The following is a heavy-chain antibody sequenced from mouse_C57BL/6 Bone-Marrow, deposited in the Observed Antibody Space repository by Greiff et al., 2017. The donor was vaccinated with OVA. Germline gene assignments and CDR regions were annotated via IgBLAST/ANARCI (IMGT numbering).Heavy chain of an antibody. V-gene: IGHV1-15*01. CDR2: IDPETGGT. D-gene: IGHD1-1*01. CDR3: TRTNPLITTVVARFDY. CDR1: GYTFTDYE. J-gene: IGHJ2*01. Sequence: VQLQQSGAELVRPGASVTLSCKASGYTFTDYEMHWVKQTPVHGLEWIGAIDPETGGTAYNQKFKGKAILTAAKSSSTAYMDLRSLTSEDSAFYYCTRTNPLITTVVARFDYWGQGTTLTVSS.